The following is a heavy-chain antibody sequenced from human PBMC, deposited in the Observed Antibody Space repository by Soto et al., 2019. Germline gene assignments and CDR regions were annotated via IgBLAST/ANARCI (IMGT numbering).Heavy chain of an antibody. CDR1: GGSISSYY. CDR2: IYYSGST. CDR3: ARDRVGYYYDY. J-gene: IGHJ4*02. Sequence: KSSETLSLTCTVSGGSISSYYWSWIRQPPGKGLEWIGYIYYSGSTNYNPSLKSRVTISVDTSKNQISLKLSSVTAADTAVYYCARDRVGYYYDYWGQGTLVTVSS. V-gene: IGHV4-59*01. D-gene: IGHD2-8*02.